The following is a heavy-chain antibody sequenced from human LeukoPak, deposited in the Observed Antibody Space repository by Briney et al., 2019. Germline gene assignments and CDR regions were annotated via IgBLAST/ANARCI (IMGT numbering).Heavy chain of an antibody. CDR1: GISFSNYS. J-gene: IGHJ2*01. Sequence: PGGSLSLSCAASGISFSNYSMNWVRQAPGKGLEWVSLISSSSRFIYYGDSVKGRFTISRDNAKKSLYLQMNSLRAEDTAVYYCARAVYCSGGGCFWYFDLWGRGTLVTVSS. CDR2: ISSSSRFI. V-gene: IGHV3-21*01. D-gene: IGHD2-15*01. CDR3: ARAVYCSGGGCFWYFDL.